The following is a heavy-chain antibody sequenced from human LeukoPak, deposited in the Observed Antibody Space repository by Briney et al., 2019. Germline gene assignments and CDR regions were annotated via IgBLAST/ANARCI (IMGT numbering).Heavy chain of an antibody. CDR3: ARVTDSSGYYDAFDI. J-gene: IGHJ3*02. Sequence: ASVKVSCKASGYTFTSYGISWVRQAPGQGLEWMGWISAYIGNTNYAQKLQGRVTMTTDTSTSTAYMELRSLRSDDTAVYYCARVTDSSGYYDAFDIWGQGTMVTVSS. CDR1: GYTFTSYG. V-gene: IGHV1-18*01. CDR2: ISAYIGNT. D-gene: IGHD3-22*01.